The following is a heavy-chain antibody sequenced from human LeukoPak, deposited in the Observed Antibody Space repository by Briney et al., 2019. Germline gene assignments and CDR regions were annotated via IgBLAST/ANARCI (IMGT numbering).Heavy chain of an antibody. V-gene: IGHV4-34*01. CDR3: ARTFSTTGADWFFDL. D-gene: IGHD5/OR15-5a*01. CDR2: INHSGST. Sequence: SETLSLTCAVYGGSFSGYYWSWIRQPPGKGLEWIGEINHSGSTNYNPSLKSRVTISVDTSKNQFSLKLNSVTAADTAVYYCARTFSTTGADWFFDLWGRGTLVTVSS. CDR1: GGSFSGYY. J-gene: IGHJ2*01.